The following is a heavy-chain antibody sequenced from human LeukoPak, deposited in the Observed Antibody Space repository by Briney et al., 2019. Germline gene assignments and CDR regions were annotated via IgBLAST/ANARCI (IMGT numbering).Heavy chain of an antibody. D-gene: IGHD4-23*01. CDR1: GFTFSIYT. CDR3: ASLGPGGSVAY. J-gene: IGHJ4*02. CDR2: IISTSSYI. V-gene: IGHV3-21*01. Sequence: GESLKISCAASGFTFSIYTLNWVRQAPGRGLEWVSSIISTSSYIYYADSVKGRFTISRDNAKNSLSLQMNSLRAEDTAVYYCASLGPGGSVAYWGQGTLVTVSS.